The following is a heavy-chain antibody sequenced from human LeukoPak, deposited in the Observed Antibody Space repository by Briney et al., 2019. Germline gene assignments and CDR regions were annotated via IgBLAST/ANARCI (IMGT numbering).Heavy chain of an antibody. CDR3: ASDWPYYGSGRWYYYSGMPV. Sequence: PGGSLRLSCAASGFTFSSYWMSWVRQAPGKGLEGVAHIKQDGSEKYYVDSVKGRFTISRENAKNSLYLQMNSLRAAHTPLYYCASDWPYYGSGRWYYYSGMPVWRQGTTVTVSS. J-gene: IGHJ6*02. CDR1: GFTFSSYW. D-gene: IGHD3-10*01. V-gene: IGHV3-7*01. CDR2: IKQDGSEK.